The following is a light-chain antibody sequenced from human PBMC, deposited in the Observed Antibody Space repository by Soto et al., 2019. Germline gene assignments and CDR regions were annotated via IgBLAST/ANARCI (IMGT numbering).Light chain of an antibody. V-gene: IGKV3-20*01. CDR3: QPDGSSPTWT. J-gene: IGKJ5*01. CDR2: GAS. CDR1: QRFSGY. Sequence: VVSRSPATLSLSPGERATLSCRASQRFSGYLAWYQQKTGQAPRLLIYGASSRATGIPDRFSGSGSGTDFTLTISRLDPEDSAVYYCQPDGSSPTWTFGQGTRLAIK.